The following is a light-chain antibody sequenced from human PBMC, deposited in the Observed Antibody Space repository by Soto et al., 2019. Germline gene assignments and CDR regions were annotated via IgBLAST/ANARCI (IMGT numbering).Light chain of an antibody. J-gene: IGKJ5*01. CDR2: DVS. Sequence: NQLTQSPSSLSASVGDRVTITCRASQGVRTNLAWYQQEPGKAPKLLIYDVSTLQRGVPSRFSGSGSGTDFTLTISSLQPEDFATYYCQQFNSYPVTFGQGTRLEIK. V-gene: IGKV1-9*01. CDR1: QGVRTN. CDR3: QQFNSYPVT.